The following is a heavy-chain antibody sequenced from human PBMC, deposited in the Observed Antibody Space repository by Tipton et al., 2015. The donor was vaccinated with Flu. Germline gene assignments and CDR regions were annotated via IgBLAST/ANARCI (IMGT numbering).Heavy chain of an antibody. CDR1: GFTFSRYG. CDR2: IFHSGNT. D-gene: IGHD4-11*01. Sequence: LRLSCAASGFTFSRYGMSWARQAPGRGLEWIGNIFHSGNTYRNPSLKSRVTISVDTSKNQFSLKLTSVTAADTAVYYCARRDYSNYVSEPKNWFDSWGQGSLVTVSS. V-gene: IGHV4-38-2*01. CDR3: ARRDYSNYVSEPKNWFDS. J-gene: IGHJ5*01.